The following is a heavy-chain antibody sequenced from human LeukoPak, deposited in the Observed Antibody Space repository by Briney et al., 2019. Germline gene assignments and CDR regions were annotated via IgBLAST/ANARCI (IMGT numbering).Heavy chain of an antibody. CDR2: INHSGST. Sequence: SETLSPTCAVYGGSFSGYYWSWIRQPPGKGLEWIGEINHSGSTNYNPSLKSRVTISVDTSKNQFSLKLSSVTAADTAVYYCARDGGMNYYGSGNAFDIWGQGTMVTVSS. V-gene: IGHV4-34*01. D-gene: IGHD3-10*01. CDR1: GGSFSGYY. J-gene: IGHJ3*02. CDR3: ARDGGMNYYGSGNAFDI.